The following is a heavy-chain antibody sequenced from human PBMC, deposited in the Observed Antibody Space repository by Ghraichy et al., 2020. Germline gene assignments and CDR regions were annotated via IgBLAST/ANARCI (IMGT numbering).Heavy chain of an antibody. CDR3: AREYSTALRYMDV. V-gene: IGHV4-4*07. Sequence: SETLSLTCTVSGGSISSYYWSWIRQPAGKGLEWIGRIYTSGNTNYNPSLKSRVTMSVDTSKNQFSLKLSSVTAADTAVYYCAREYSTALRYMDVWGNGTTVTVSS. J-gene: IGHJ6*03. CDR2: IYTSGNT. D-gene: IGHD6-13*01. CDR1: GGSISSYY.